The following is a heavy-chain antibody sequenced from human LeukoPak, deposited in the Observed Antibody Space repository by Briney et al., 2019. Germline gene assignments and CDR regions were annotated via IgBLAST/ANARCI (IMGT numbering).Heavy chain of an antibody. Sequence: GGSLRLSCAASGFTFSNYAMSWVRQAPGKGLEWVSGISISGRNTYYADPVKGRFTISRDNSKNTLYLQMNTLRAEDTAVYYCAKKAPSPYCGGDCYLHYRAGPNFDYWGQGTLVTVSS. CDR2: ISISGRNT. CDR3: AKKAPSPYCGGDCYLHYRAGPNFDY. J-gene: IGHJ4*02. V-gene: IGHV3-23*01. D-gene: IGHD2-21*02. CDR1: GFTFSNYA.